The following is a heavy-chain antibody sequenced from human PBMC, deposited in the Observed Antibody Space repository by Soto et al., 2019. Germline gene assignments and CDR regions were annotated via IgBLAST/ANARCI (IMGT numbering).Heavy chain of an antibody. V-gene: IGHV3-15*01. D-gene: IGHD3-3*01. CDR1: GFTFSNAW. CDR2: IKSKTDGGTT. J-gene: IGHJ5*02. Sequence: GGSLRLSCAASGFTFSNAWMSWVRQAPGKGLEWVGRIKSKTDGGTTDYAAPVKGRFTISRDDSKNTLYLQMNSLKTEDTAVYYCTTNFYSYYDFWSGYQPQRNWFDPWGQGTLVTVSS. CDR3: TTNFYSYYDFWSGYQPQRNWFDP.